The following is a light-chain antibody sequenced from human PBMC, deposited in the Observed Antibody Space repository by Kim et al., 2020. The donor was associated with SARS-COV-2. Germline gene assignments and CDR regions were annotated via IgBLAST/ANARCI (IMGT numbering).Light chain of an antibody. J-gene: IGLJ3*02. CDR2: YDS. CDR3: QVWDSSSDHWV. V-gene: IGLV3-21*04. CDR1: NKGSKR. Sequence: PGKEGVINCGGNNKGSKRVHWYQQKPGQAPVLVIYYDSDRPSGIPERLSGSNSGNTATLTISRVEAGDEADYYCQVWDSSSDHWVFGGGTQLTVL.